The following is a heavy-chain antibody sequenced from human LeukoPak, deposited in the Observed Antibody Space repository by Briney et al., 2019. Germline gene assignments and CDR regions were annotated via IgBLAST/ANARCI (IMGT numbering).Heavy chain of an antibody. CDR3: AKDRASAWNSYYYIDV. J-gene: IGHJ6*03. CDR2: ISWNSGNI. V-gene: IGHV3-9*03. CDR1: GFTFDDYA. Sequence: AGGSLRLSCAASGFTFDDYAMHWVRQAPGKGLEWVSGISWNSGNIGYADSVKGRFTISRDNAQNSLYLQMNSLRPEDMAFYYCAKDRASAWNSYYYIDVWGKGTTVTVSS. D-gene: IGHD6-19*01.